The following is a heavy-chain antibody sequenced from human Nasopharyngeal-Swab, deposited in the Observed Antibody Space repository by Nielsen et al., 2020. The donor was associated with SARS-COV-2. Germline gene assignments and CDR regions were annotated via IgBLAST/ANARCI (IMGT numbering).Heavy chain of an antibody. CDR2: IYYSGST. V-gene: IGHV4-39*01. D-gene: IGHD3-10*01. J-gene: IGHJ4*02. CDR3: ARRKREEVRGVRYYFDY. Sequence: WIRQPPGKGLEWIGRIYYSGSTYYNPALKSRVTITVDTSKNQFSLKLSSVTAADTAVYYCARRKREEVRGVRYYFDYWGQGTLVTVSS.